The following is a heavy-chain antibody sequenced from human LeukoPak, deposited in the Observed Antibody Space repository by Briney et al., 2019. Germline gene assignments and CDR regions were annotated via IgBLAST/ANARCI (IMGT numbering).Heavy chain of an antibody. D-gene: IGHD6-19*01. J-gene: IGHJ4*02. Sequence: SETLSLTCTVSGVSTTNGIYYWAWIRQPPGKGLEWIGSVHNVGSAYYNLSLRSRVTMSIDTSKNQFSLRLNSVTAADTAVYYCARHAEYNSGWHFYHDHWGQGILVTVSS. CDR2: VHNVGSA. CDR3: ARHAEYNSGWHFYHDH. V-gene: IGHV4-39*01. CDR1: GVSTTNGIYY.